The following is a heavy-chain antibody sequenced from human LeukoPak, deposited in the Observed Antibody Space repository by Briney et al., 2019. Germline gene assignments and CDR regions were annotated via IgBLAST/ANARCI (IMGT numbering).Heavy chain of an antibody. V-gene: IGHV4-38-2*01. J-gene: IGHJ4*02. Sequence: TTSETLSLTCAISGHSSTRGYYWGWFRQSPGKGLEWIATFFQSEKSFYNASLKSRVIMSLDTSKSQFSLNLTSVTAADTAVYYCARVLPVPYLLDSWGQGTHVTVSS. CDR1: GHSSTRGYY. CDR3: ARVLPVPYLLDS. CDR2: FFQSEKS. D-gene: IGHD2/OR15-2a*01.